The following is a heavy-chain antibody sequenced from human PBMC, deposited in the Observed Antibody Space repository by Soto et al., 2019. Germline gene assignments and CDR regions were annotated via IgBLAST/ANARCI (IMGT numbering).Heavy chain of an antibody. CDR1: GDSVSSNSAG. D-gene: IGHD6-19*01. CDR3: VRFGSGWNY. J-gene: IGHJ4*02. CDR2: TYYRSKWYY. V-gene: IGHV6-1*01. Sequence: SQPLSLTCAISGDSVSSNSAGWNWIRQSPSRGLEWLGRTYYRSKWYYEYAVSVKGRIIINPDTSKNQVSLQLSSVTPEDTAMYYCVRFGSGWNYWGQGSLVTVSS.